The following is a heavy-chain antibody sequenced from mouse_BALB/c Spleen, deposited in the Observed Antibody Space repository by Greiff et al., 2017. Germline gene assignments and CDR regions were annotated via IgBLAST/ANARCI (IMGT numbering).Heavy chain of an antibody. J-gene: IGHJ4*01. CDR2: ISSGGSYT. CDR3: ARETTATRFYAMDY. Sequence: EVMLVESGGGLVKPGGSLKLSCAASGFTFSSYAMSWVRQSPEKRLEWVAEISSGGSYTYYPDTVTGRFTISRDNAKNTLYLEMSSLRSEDTAMYYCARETTATRFYAMDYWGQGTSVTVSS. CDR1: GFTFSSYA. D-gene: IGHD1-2*01. V-gene: IGHV5-9-4*01.